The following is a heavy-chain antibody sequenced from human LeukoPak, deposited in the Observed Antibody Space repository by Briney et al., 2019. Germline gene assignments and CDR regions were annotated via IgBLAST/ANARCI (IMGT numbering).Heavy chain of an antibody. Sequence: PSETLSLTCAVYGGPFSGYYWSWIRQPPGKGLEWIGEINHSGSTNYNPSLKSRVTISVDTSKNQFSLKLSSVTAADTAVYYCARGGDHTVTTFGYYYYMDVWGKGTTVTVSS. D-gene: IGHD4-17*01. CDR3: ARGGDHTVTTFGYYYYMDV. CDR1: GGPFSGYY. J-gene: IGHJ6*03. V-gene: IGHV4-34*01. CDR2: INHSGST.